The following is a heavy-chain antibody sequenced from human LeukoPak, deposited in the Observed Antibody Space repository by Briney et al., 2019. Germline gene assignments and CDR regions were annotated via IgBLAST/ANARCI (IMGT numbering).Heavy chain of an antibody. J-gene: IGHJ5*02. Sequence: SETLSLTCAVYGGSFSGYYWSWIRQPPGKGLEWIGEINHSRSTNYNPSLKSRVTISVDTSKNQFSLKLSSVTAADTAVYYCARGVYYDFWSGYYSNWFDPWGQGTLVTVSS. CDR1: GGSFSGYY. D-gene: IGHD3-3*01. CDR3: ARGVYYDFWSGYYSNWFDP. CDR2: INHSRST. V-gene: IGHV4-34*01.